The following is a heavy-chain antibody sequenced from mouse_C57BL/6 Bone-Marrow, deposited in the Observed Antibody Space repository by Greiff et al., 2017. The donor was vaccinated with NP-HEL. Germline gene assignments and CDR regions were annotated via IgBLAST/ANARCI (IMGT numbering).Heavy chain of an antibody. CDR2: ISSGGSYT. D-gene: IGHD1-1*01. CDR1: GFTFSSYG. J-gene: IGHJ3*01. V-gene: IGHV5-6*01. Sequence: EVQVVESGGDLVKPGGSLKLSCAASGFTFSSYGMSWVRQTPDKRLEWVATISSGGSYTYYPDSVKGRFTISRDNAKNTLYLQMGSLKSEDTAMYYCARRDYYGSSSWFAYWGQGTLVTVSA. CDR3: ARRDYYGSSSWFAY.